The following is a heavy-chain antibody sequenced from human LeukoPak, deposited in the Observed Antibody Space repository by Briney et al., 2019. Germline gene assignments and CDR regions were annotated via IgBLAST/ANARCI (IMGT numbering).Heavy chain of an antibody. Sequence: SETLSLTCTVSGGSITSSSYYWAWIRQPPGKGLEWIGSIFYVGDTYYNPSLESRITISVGTSRNQFSLKLYSVTAADTAVYYCARSDSSRYGWLDPWGRGTLVTVSS. CDR2: IFYVGDT. J-gene: IGHJ5*02. V-gene: IGHV4-39*01. CDR3: ARSDSSRYGWLDP. D-gene: IGHD3-22*01. CDR1: GGSITSSSYY.